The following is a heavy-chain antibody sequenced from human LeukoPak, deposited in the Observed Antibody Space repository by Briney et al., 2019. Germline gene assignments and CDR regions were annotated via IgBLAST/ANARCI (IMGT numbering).Heavy chain of an antibody. V-gene: IGHV3-7*01. Sequence: PGGSLRLSCAASGFTFNNYWMTWLRQGPGRGLEWVASIKDDGSESYYVDSEKGRFTISRDNAKNSLYLQMNSLRVEDTALYYCARDKASGSSYGSSFHFWGQGTMVTVSS. D-gene: IGHD1-26*01. CDR1: GFTFNNYW. CDR3: ARDKASGSSYGSSFHF. CDR2: IKDDGSES. J-gene: IGHJ3*01.